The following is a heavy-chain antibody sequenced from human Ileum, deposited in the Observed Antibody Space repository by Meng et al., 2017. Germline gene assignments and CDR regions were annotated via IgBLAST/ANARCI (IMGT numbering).Heavy chain of an antibody. CDR1: GYTFTDEA. Sequence: QQHVWQSGSELKKPGASVKFSCKASGYTFTDEAINSVRQAPGQGLQWVGWMSTKTANPAYAQGFTGRFVFSLDTSVSTAYLQISSLKAEDTAVYCCARGGSSGWLPDYWGQGTLVTVSS. CDR2: MSTKTANP. V-gene: IGHV7-4-1*02. D-gene: IGHD6-19*01. J-gene: IGHJ4*02. CDR3: ARGGSSGWLPDY.